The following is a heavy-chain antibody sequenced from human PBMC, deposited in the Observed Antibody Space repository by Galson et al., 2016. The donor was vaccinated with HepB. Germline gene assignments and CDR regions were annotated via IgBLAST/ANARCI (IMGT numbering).Heavy chain of an antibody. CDR1: GLTFNIQY. J-gene: IGHJ4*02. D-gene: IGHD6-19*01. Sequence: SLRLSCAVSGLTFNIQYMSWVRQAPGKGLEWVANIEKDGSEENYVDSVKGRFTISRDNAKNSAYLQMNNVGAEDTAIYYCVAGAGWLPDYWGRGTLVTVSS. V-gene: IGHV3-7*03. CDR2: IEKDGSEE. CDR3: VAGAGWLPDY.